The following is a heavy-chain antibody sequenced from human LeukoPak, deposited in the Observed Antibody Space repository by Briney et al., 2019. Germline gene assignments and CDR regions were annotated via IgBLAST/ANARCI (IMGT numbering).Heavy chain of an antibody. D-gene: IGHD3-3*01. CDR3: ARNYDFWSGYNRNWFDP. CDR1: GYTFTSYD. Sequence: ASVKVSCKASGYTFTSYDINWVRQAPGQGLEWMGWISAYNGNTNYAQKLQGRVTMTTDTSTSTAYMELRSLRSDDTAVYYCARNYDFWSGYNRNWFDPWGQGTLVTVSS. CDR2: ISAYNGNT. J-gene: IGHJ5*02. V-gene: IGHV1-18*01.